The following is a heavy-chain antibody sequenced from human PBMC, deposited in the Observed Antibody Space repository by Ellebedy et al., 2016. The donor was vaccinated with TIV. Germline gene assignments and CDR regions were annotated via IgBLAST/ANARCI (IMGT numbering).Heavy chain of an antibody. CDR1: GYTLTELS. CDR2: IIPIFGTA. CDR3: ARDYGSAGYSYGLDAFDI. J-gene: IGHJ3*02. V-gene: IGHV1-69*13. Sequence: SVKVSCXVSGYTLTELSMHWVRQAPGQGLEWMGGIIPIFGTANYAQKFQGRVTITADESTSTAYMELSSLRSEDTAVYYCARDYGSAGYSYGLDAFDIWGQGTMVTVSS. D-gene: IGHD5-18*01.